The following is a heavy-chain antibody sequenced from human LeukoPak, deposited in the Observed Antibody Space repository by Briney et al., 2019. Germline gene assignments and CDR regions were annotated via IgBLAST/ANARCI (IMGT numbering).Heavy chain of an antibody. J-gene: IGHJ1*01. CDR1: GYRFTSYW. D-gene: IGHD6-19*01. CDR3: ARRDYTSGRTYFHH. Sequence: GESLKISCKGSGYRFTSYWIGWVRQMPGKGLEWMGVIYPGDSDTRYSPSFQGQVTISVDKSNSTAYLQWSSLKASDTAMYYCARRDYTSGRTYFHHWGQGTLVTVSS. V-gene: IGHV5-51*01. CDR2: IYPGDSDT.